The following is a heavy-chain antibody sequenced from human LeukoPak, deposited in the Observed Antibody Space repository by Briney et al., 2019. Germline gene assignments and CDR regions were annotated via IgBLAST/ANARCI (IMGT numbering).Heavy chain of an antibody. CDR2: INPNSGGT. V-gene: IGHV1-2*02. D-gene: IGHD5-12*01. J-gene: IGHJ4*02. CDR3: ATQDIVASTIGDY. CDR1: GYTFTSYD. Sequence: ASVKVSCKASGYTFTSYDINWVRQATGQGLEWMGWINPNSGGTNYAQKFQGRVTMTRDTSISTAYMELSRLRSDDTAVYYCATQDIVASTIGDYWGPGTLVAVSS.